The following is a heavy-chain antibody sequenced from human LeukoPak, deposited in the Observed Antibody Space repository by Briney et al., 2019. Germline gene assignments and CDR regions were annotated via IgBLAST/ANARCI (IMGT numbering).Heavy chain of an antibody. CDR3: ARVDYTTSDFDY. D-gene: IGHD2-2*02. CDR2: INPNSGVT. V-gene: IGHV1-2*02. CDR1: GYTFTDYY. Sequence: ASVKVSCKTSGYTFTDYYIHWVRQAPGQGLEWMGWINPNSGVTNYAQKFQGRVTMTRDRSISTAYVEVSRLTSDDTAVYFCARVDYTTSDFDYWGQGTLVTVSS. J-gene: IGHJ4*02.